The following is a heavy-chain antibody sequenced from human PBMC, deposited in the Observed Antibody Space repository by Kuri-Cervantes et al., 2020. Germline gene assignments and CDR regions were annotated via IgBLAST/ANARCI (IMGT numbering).Heavy chain of an antibody. D-gene: IGHD6-19*01. Sequence: GESLKISCAASEFTFSSYSMNWVRQAPGKGLEWVSSISSSSSYIYYADSVKGRFTISRDNAKNSLYLQMNSLRAEDTAVYYCASQYSSGWFPWRAPVDVFRGMDVGGQGTTVTVSS. V-gene: IGHV3-21*01. CDR1: EFTFSSYS. CDR3: ASQYSSGWFPWRAPVDVFRGMDV. J-gene: IGHJ6*02. CDR2: ISSSSSYI.